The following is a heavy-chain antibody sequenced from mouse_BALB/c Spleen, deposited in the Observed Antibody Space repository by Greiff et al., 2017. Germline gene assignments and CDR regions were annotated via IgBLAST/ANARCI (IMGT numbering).Heavy chain of an antibody. Sequence: VMLVESGPGLVAPSQSLSITCTVSGFSLTSYGVHWVRQPPGKGLEWLGVIWAGGSTNYNSALMSRLSISKDNSKSQVFLKMNSLQTDDTAMYYCAREGGYDAFAYWGQGTLVTVSA. CDR1: GFSLTSYG. CDR3: AREGGYDAFAY. CDR2: IWAGGST. J-gene: IGHJ3*01. V-gene: IGHV2-9*02. D-gene: IGHD2-2*01.